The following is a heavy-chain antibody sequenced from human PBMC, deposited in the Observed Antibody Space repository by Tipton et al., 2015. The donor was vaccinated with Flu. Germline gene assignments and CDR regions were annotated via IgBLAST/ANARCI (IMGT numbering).Heavy chain of an antibody. V-gene: IGHV3-23*01. CDR1: GFIFGNYG. J-gene: IGHJ5*01. CDR2: ISRGGDTS. CDR3: AKVLFGWVES. Sequence: SLRLSCAASGFIFGNYGMTWVRQTPGKGLEWVSAISRGGDTSDHADSVRGRFTIYRDNFKNTVSLQMSSLRAEDTGTYYCAKVLFGWVESWAQGTLVTVSS. D-gene: IGHD3-16*01.